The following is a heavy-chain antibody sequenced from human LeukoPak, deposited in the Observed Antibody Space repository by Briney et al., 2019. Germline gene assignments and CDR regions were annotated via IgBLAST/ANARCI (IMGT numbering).Heavy chain of an antibody. CDR3: AREYFDF. CDR2: ISAYSGHT. J-gene: IGHJ4*02. V-gene: IGHV1-18*01. CDR1: GYTFTTYG. Sequence: ASVKVPCKPSGYTFTTYGINWVRQAPGQGLEWMGWISAYSGHTNYAQKFQDRVTMTTDTSTSTAYMELGSLRSDDTAGYYCAREYFDFWGQGTLVTVSS.